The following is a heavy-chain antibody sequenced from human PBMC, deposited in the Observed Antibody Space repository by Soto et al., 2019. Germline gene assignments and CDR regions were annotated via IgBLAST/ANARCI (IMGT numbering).Heavy chain of an antibody. Sequence: QVQLVQSGAEVKKPGASVKVSCKASGYTFTSYGINWVRQAPGQGLEWMGWISAYNGNTNYAQKLQGRVTMTTDTSPSAXYMELRSLRSDDTAVYYCARVWVGTTFAYYYGMDVWGQGTTVTVSS. V-gene: IGHV1-18*01. J-gene: IGHJ6*02. D-gene: IGHD1-26*01. CDR2: ISAYNGNT. CDR3: ARVWVGTTFAYYYGMDV. CDR1: GYTFTSYG.